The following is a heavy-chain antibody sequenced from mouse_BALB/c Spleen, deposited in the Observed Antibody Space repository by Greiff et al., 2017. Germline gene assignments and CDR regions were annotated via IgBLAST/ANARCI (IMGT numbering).Heavy chain of an antibody. CDR2: ISSGGSYT. CDR3: TRDRNYRIYYAMDY. CDR1: GFTFSSYT. J-gene: IGHJ4*01. V-gene: IGHV5-6-4*01. D-gene: IGHD2-5*01. Sequence: EVKLVESGGGLVKPGGSLKLSCAASGFTFSSYTMSWVRQTPEKRLEWVATISSGGSYTYYPDSVKGRFTISRDNAKNTLYLQMSSLKSEDTAMYYCTRDRNYRIYYAMDYWGQGTSVTVSS.